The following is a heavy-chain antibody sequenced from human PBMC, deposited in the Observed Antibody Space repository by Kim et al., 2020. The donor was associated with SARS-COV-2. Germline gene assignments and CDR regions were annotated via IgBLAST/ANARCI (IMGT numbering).Heavy chain of an antibody. CDR2: PRNKANSYMS. CDR1: GFTFSDHD. CDR3: VRAGSIVTPYYYDY. J-gene: IGHJ4*02. V-gene: IGHV3-72*01. Sequence: GGSLRLSCAASGFTFSDHDMDWVRQAPGKGLEWVACPRNKANSYMSEYAASVKGRFTIATDNSKNSLYLQMLSLKTDDTAVYYCVRAGSIVTPYYYDYWGPRTLVTVSS. D-gene: IGHD1-26*01.